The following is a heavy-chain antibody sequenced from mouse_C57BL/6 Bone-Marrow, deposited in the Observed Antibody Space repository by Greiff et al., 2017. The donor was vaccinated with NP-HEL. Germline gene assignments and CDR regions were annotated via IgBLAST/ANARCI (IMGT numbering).Heavy chain of an antibody. CDR1: GFTFSDFY. V-gene: IGHV7-1*01. Sequence: EVQLVESGGGLVQSGRSLRLSCATSGFTFSDFYMEWVRQAPGKGLEWIAASRNKANDYTTEYSASVKGRFIVSRDTSQSILYLQMNALRAEDTAIYYCARDAGNSDYYAMDYWGQGTSVTVSS. D-gene: IGHD2-1*01. CDR2: SRNKANDYTT. J-gene: IGHJ4*01. CDR3: ARDAGNSDYYAMDY.